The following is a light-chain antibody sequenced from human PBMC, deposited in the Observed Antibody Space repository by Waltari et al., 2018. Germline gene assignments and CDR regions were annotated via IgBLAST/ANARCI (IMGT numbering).Light chain of an antibody. Sequence: DIQMTQSPSSLSASVGDRVPIPCRASQSISTYLNWYQEKPGKAPQLLLYAASRLQSGVPSRFSGSGSATDFTLTISSLQPEDFATYYFQQTYISPQTFGQGTKVEIK. CDR1: QSISTY. V-gene: IGKV1-39*01. CDR2: AAS. CDR3: QQTYISPQT. J-gene: IGKJ1*01.